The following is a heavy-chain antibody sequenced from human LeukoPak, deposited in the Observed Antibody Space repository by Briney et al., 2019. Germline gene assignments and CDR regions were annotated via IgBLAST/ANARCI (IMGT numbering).Heavy chain of an antibody. CDR2: ISSSSVYI. CDR1: GFSFSNYN. D-gene: IGHD6-13*01. J-gene: IGHJ3*02. V-gene: IGHV3-21*01. CDR3: ARQYPYSSSWSPDTFDI. Sequence: GGSLRLSCAASGFSFSNYNMNWVRQAPGKGLEWVSSISSSSVYIDYADSVKGRFTISRDNAKNSLYLQTNSLRAEDTAVYYCARQYPYSSSWSPDTFDIWGQGTIVTVSS.